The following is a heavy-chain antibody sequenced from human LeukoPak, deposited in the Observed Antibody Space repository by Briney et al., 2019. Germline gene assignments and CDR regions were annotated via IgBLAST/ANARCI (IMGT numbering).Heavy chain of an antibody. CDR2: IYYSGST. Sequence: RASETLSLTCAVSGGSISSSSYYWGWIRQPPGKGLEWIGSIYYSGSTYYNPSLKSRVTISVDTSKNQFSLKLSSVTAADTAVYYCARSTGYSSSWYRCAFDIWGQGTMVTVSS. V-gene: IGHV4-39*07. D-gene: IGHD6-13*01. CDR3: ARSTGYSSSWYRCAFDI. CDR1: GGSISSSSYY. J-gene: IGHJ3*02.